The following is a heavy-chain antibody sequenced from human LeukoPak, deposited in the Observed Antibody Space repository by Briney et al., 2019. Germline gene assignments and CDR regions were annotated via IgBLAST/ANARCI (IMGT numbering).Heavy chain of an antibody. D-gene: IGHD2-2*01. J-gene: IGHJ6*04. V-gene: IGHV3-23*01. CDR3: AKDYCSSTSCYYYYYYGMDV. CDR1: GFTFSSYA. Sequence: GGSLRLSCAASGFTFSSYAMSWVRQAPGKGLEWVSAISGSGGSTYYADSVKGRFTISGDNSKNTLYLQMNSLRAEDTAVYYCAKDYCSSTSCYYYYYYGMDVWGKGTTVTVSS. CDR2: ISGSGGST.